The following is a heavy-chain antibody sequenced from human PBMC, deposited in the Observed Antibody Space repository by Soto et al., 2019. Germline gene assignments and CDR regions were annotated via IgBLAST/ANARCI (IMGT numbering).Heavy chain of an antibody. D-gene: IGHD1-26*01. J-gene: IGHJ6*02. V-gene: IGHV3-33*01. Sequence: PGGSLRLSCAASGFTFSSCAMHWVRQAPGKGLEWLAVIWYDGSQQYYGDSLKGRFTISRDNSKNTLYLQMNSLRAEDTATYYCARAGISIVGASTFYYGMDVWGQGTTVTVS. CDR2: IWYDGSQQ. CDR3: ARAGISIVGASTFYYGMDV. CDR1: GFTFSSCA.